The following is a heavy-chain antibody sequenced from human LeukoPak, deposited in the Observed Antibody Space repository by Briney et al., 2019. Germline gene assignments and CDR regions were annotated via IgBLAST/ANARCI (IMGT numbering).Heavy chain of an antibody. D-gene: IGHD6-6*01. V-gene: IGHV1-46*01. J-gene: IGHJ4*02. CDR2: INPSGGST. CDR1: GYTFTSYY. Sequence: ASVKVSCKASGYTFTSYYMHWVRQAPGQGLEWMGIINPSGGSTSYAQKFQGRVTMTRDMSTSTVYMELSSLRSEDTAVYYCARGITSIAARSHVDYWGQGTLVTVSS. CDR3: ARGITSIAARSHVDY.